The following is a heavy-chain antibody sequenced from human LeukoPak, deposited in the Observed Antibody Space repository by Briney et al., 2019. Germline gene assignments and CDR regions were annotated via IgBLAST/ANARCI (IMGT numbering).Heavy chain of an antibody. D-gene: IGHD3-3*01. V-gene: IGHV4-39*07. CDR3: ARGGGLYDFLSGSHWGPVYYYMDV. J-gene: IGHJ6*03. CDR2: IYYSGST. CDR1: GASISSSSYY. Sequence: PSETLSLTCTVSGASISSSSYYWGWIRQPPGKGLEWIGSIYYSGSTYYNPSLKSRVTISVQTSKNPFSLTLSSVTAADSAVYYCARGGGLYDFLSGSHWGPVYYYMDVWGKGSTVTDSS.